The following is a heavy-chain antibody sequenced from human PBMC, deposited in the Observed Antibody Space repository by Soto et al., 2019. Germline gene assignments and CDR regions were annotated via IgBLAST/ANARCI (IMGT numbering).Heavy chain of an antibody. CDR1: GFTFSSYS. D-gene: IGHD4-17*01. CDR2: ISSSSSYI. CDR3: ARDLMTTVTFDY. J-gene: IGHJ4*02. V-gene: IGHV3-21*01. Sequence: GGSRRLSCAASGFTFSSYSMNWVRQAPGKGLELVSSISSSSSYIYYADSVKGRFTISRDNAKNSLYLQMNSLRAEDTAVYYCARDLMTTVTFDYWGQGTLVTVSS.